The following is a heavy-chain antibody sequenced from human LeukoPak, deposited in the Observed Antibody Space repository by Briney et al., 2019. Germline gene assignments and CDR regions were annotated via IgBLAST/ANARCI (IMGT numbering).Heavy chain of an antibody. Sequence: GGSLRLSCAASGFTFSSYWMHWVRHAPGKGLGWVSRINTDGSTTNYADSVKGRFTISRDSAENTLYLQMNSLRAEDTAVYYCARGSPAAVWGQGALVTVSS. CDR2: INTDGSTT. D-gene: IGHD6-25*01. CDR3: ARGSPAAV. V-gene: IGHV3-74*01. CDR1: GFTFSSYW. J-gene: IGHJ4*02.